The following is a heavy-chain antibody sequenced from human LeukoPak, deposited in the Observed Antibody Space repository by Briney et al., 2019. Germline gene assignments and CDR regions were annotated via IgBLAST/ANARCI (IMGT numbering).Heavy chain of an antibody. J-gene: IGHJ6*02. V-gene: IGHV4-34*01. CDR1: GGSFSGCY. D-gene: IGHD3-10*02. Sequence: PSETLSLTCAVYGGSFSGCYWSWIRQPPGKGLEWIGEINHSGSTNHNPSLKSRVTISVDTSKNQFSLKLSSVTAADTAVYYCARGRMLRGMDVWGQGTTVTVSS. CDR3: ARGRMLRGMDV. CDR2: INHSGST.